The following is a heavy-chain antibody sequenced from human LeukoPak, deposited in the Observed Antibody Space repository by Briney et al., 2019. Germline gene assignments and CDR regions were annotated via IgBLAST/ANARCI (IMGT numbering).Heavy chain of an antibody. CDR1: GYSISSGYY. J-gene: IGHJ5*02. V-gene: IGHV4-38-2*02. D-gene: IGHD3-3*01. Sequence: SETLSLTCTVSGYSISSGYYWGWIRQPLGKGLEWIGSIYHSGRTYYNPSLKSRVTISVDTSKNQFSLKLSSVTAADTAVYYCARVFGEYYDFWSGYPNWFDPWGQGTLVTVSS. CDR3: ARVFGEYYDFWSGYPNWFDP. CDR2: IYHSGRT.